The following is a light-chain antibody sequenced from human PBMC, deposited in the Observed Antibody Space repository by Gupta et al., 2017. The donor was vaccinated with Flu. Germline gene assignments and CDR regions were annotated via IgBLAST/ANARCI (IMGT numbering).Light chain of an antibody. CDR1: QDISNY. V-gene: IGKV1-33*01. Sequence: DIQMTQSPSSLSASVVDRVTITCQASQDISNYLNWYQQKPGKAPKLLIYDASNLETGVPSRFSGSGSGTDFTFTISSLQPEDIATYYCQQYDKLPPIFTFGPGTKVDIK. J-gene: IGKJ3*01. CDR3: QQYDKLPPIFT. CDR2: DAS.